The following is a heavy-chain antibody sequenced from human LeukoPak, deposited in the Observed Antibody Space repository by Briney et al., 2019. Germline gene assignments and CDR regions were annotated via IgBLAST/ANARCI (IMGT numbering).Heavy chain of an antibody. D-gene: IGHD3-10*01. CDR2: INHSGST. V-gene: IGHV4-34*01. J-gene: IGHJ3*02. Sequence: ASETLSLTCAVYGGSFSGYYWSWIRQPPGKGLEWIGEINHSGSTNYNPSLKSRVTISVDTSKNQFSLKLSSETAADTAVYYCARVPMVRGVIVAFDIWGQGTMVTVSS. CDR1: GGSFSGYY. CDR3: ARVPMVRGVIVAFDI.